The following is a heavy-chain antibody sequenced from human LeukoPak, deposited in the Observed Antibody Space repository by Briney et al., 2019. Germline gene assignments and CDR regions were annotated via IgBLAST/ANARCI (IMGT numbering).Heavy chain of an antibody. CDR1: GGSISNYY. D-gene: IGHD3-10*01. CDR2: IYYSGST. J-gene: IGHJ3*02. CDR3: ARLNYYDAFDI. V-gene: IGHV4-59*01. Sequence: SETLSLTCTVSGGSISNYYWSWIRQPPGKGLEWIGYIYYSGSTSYNPSLKSRVTISVDTSKNQFSLKLSSVTAADTAVYYCARLNYYDAFDIWGQGTMVTVSS.